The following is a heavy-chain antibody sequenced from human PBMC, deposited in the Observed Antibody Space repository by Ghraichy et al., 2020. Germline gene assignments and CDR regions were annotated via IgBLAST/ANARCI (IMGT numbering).Heavy chain of an antibody. V-gene: IGHV3-30*18. CDR2: ISYDGSNK. J-gene: IGHJ6*02. Sequence: SLRLSCAASGFTFSSYGMHWVRQTPGKGLEWVAVISYDGSNKYYADFVKGRFTISRDNSKNTLYLQMNSLRAEDTAVYYCPKSYTGGIYYYYGMDVWGQGTTVTVSS. D-gene: IGHD7-27*01. CDR1: GFTFSSYG. CDR3: PKSYTGGIYYYYGMDV.